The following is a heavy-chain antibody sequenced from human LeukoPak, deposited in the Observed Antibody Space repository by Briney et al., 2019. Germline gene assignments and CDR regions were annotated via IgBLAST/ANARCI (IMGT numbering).Heavy chain of an antibody. CDR3: ARGERWLTIPGIDY. CDR2: INSGGNTI. V-gene: IGHV3-11*04. J-gene: IGHJ4*02. D-gene: IGHD5-24*01. CDR1: GFTVSSNY. Sequence: GGSLRLSCAASGFTVSSNYMSWVRQAPGKGLEWISYINSGGNTIYYADSVKGRFTVSRDNAKNSLYLQMNSLRAEDTAIYYCARGERWLTIPGIDYWGQGILVTVSS.